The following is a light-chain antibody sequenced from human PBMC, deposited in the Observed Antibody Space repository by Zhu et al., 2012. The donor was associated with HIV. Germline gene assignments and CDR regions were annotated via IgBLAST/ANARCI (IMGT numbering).Light chain of an antibody. CDR2: GAS. Sequence: EIVMTQSPATLSVSPGERATLSCRASQSVSTNLAWYQHKPGQSPRLLIYGASSRAAGIPARFSGSGSGTDFTLTITTLEPEDFAVYYCQLYGASPPITFGQGTRLEIK. CDR1: QSVSTN. CDR3: QLYGASPPIT. V-gene: IGKV3-20*01. J-gene: IGKJ5*01.